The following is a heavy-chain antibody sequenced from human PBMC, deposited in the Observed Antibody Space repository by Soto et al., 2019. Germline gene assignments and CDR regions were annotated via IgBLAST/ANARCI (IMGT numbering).Heavy chain of an antibody. Sequence: GGSLRLSCAASGFTFDDYAMHWVRQAPGKGLEWVSLISGDGGSTYFADSVKGRFTISRDNSKNSLYLQMNSLRTEDTALYYCAKDIEYSGYDMVAFDIWGQGTMVTVSS. CDR1: GFTFDDYA. CDR3: AKDIEYSGYDMVAFDI. D-gene: IGHD5-12*01. J-gene: IGHJ3*02. CDR2: ISGDGGST. V-gene: IGHV3-43*02.